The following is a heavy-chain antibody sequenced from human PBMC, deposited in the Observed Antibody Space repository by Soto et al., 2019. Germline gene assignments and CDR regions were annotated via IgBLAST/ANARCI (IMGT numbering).Heavy chain of an antibody. D-gene: IGHD2-15*01. V-gene: IGHV1-69*04. CDR2: IIPILGIA. Sequence: SVKVSCKASGGTFSSYTISWVRQAPGQGLEWMGRIIPILGIANYAQKFQGRVTINADKSTSTAYMELSSLRSEDTAVYYCARDPCSGGSCYEEGDYYYYYMDVWGKGTTVTVSS. J-gene: IGHJ6*03. CDR1: GGTFSSYT. CDR3: ARDPCSGGSCYEEGDYYYYYMDV.